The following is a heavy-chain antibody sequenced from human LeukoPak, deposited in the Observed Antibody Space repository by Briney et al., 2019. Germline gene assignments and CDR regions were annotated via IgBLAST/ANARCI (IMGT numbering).Heavy chain of an antibody. CDR1: GYTFTGYY. J-gene: IGHJ3*02. CDR2: INPNSGGT. CDR3: ARDGSSGRDDAFDI. V-gene: IGHV1-2*02. Sequence: ASVKVSCKASGYTFTGYYMHWVRQAPGQGLEWMGWINPNSGGTNYAQKFQGRVTMNRDTSISTAYMELSRLRSDDTAVYYCARDGSSGRDDAFDIWGQGTMVTVSS. D-gene: IGHD6-19*01.